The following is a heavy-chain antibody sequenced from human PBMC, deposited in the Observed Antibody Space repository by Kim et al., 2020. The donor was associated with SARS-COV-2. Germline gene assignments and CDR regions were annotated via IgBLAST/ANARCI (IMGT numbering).Heavy chain of an antibody. CDR1: GGSISSYY. Sequence: SETLSLTCTVSGGSISSYYWSWIRQPPGKGLEWIGYIYYSGSTNYNPSLKSRVTISVDTSKNQFSLKLSSVTAADTAVYYCARGPATRFGELLGYFDLWGRGTLVTVSS. CDR2: IYYSGST. V-gene: IGHV4-59*01. D-gene: IGHD3-10*02. J-gene: IGHJ2*01. CDR3: ARGPATRFGELLGYFDL.